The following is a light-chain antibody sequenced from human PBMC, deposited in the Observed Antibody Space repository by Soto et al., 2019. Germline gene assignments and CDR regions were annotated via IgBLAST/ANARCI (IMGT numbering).Light chain of an antibody. CDR1: SSDVGGYTY. J-gene: IGLJ2*01. V-gene: IGLV2-8*01. CDR3: SSSAGSSNLVV. Sequence: QSALTQPPSASGSPGQSVTISCTGTSSDVGGYTYVSWYQHHPGKAPELIIYEFNKRPPGVPDRFSGSKSGNTAALTVSGLHAEDEADYYCSSSAGSSNLVVFGGGTTLTVL. CDR2: EFN.